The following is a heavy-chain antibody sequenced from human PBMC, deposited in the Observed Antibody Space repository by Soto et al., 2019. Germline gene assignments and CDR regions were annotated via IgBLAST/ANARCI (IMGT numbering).Heavy chain of an antibody. J-gene: IGHJ5*02. Sequence: QVQLVQSGAEVKQPGSSVKVSCKASGGTFSSYAISWVRQAPGQGLEWMGGIIPIFGTANYAQKFQGRVTITADKSTSAAYMELSSLRSEDTAVYYCAGAAQGLGPDWFDPWGQGTLVTVSS. CDR1: GGTFSSYA. V-gene: IGHV1-69*06. D-gene: IGHD6-19*01. CDR3: AGAAQGLGPDWFDP. CDR2: IIPIFGTA.